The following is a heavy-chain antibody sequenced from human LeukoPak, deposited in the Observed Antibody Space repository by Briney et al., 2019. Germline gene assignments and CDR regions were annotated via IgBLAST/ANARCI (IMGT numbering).Heavy chain of an antibody. CDR1: GFTFSSYA. Sequence: GGSLRLSCAASGFTFSSYAMYWVRQAPGKGLEWVTIISYDGSNKYYADSVKGRFTISRDNSKNTLYLQMNSLRAEDTAIYYCAKDPRSDYYYYMDVWGKGTTVTVSS. CDR2: ISYDGSNK. D-gene: IGHD6-19*01. V-gene: IGHV3-30-3*01. J-gene: IGHJ6*03. CDR3: AKDPRSDYYYYMDV.